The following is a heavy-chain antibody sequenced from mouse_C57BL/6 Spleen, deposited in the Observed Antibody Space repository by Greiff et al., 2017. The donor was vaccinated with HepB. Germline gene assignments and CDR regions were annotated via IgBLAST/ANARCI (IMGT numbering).Heavy chain of an antibody. D-gene: IGHD2-4*01. CDR3: ARNPCYDYDGAWFAY. CDR1: GYTFTSYW. V-gene: IGHV1-64*01. CDR2: IHPNSGST. J-gene: IGHJ3*01. Sequence: QVQLQQPGAELVKPGASVKLSCKASGYTFTSYWMHWVKQRPGQGLEWIGMIHPNSGSTNYNEKFKSKATLTVDKSSSTAYMQLSSLTSEDSAVYYCARNPCYDYDGAWFAYWGQGTLVTVSA.